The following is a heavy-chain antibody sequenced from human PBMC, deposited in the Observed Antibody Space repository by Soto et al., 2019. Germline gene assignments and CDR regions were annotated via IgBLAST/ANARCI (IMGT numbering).Heavy chain of an antibody. Sequence: QVQLVQSGAEVKKPGSSVKVSCKASGGTFSSYAISWVRQAPGQGLEWMGGIIPIFGTANYAQKFQGRVTITADESTSTAYMELSSLRSEDTAVYYCARDPRQRDGYNSLLGEPQQSYFDYWGQGTLVTVSS. D-gene: IGHD3-16*01. V-gene: IGHV1-69*01. J-gene: IGHJ4*02. CDR1: GGTFSSYA. CDR2: IIPIFGTA. CDR3: ARDPRQRDGYNSLLGEPQQSYFDY.